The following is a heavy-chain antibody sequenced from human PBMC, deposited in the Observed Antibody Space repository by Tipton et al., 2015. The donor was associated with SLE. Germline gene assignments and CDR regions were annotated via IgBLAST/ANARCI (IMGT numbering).Heavy chain of an antibody. Sequence: TLSLTCAVYGGSFSGYYWSWIRQPPGKGLEWIGEIYHSGSTYYNPSLKSRVTISVDTSKNQFSLKLSSVTAADTAVYYCAREGEIAARPRSIDYWGQGTLVTVSS. CDR1: GGSFSGYY. CDR2: IYHSGST. J-gene: IGHJ4*02. D-gene: IGHD6-6*01. CDR3: AREGEIAARPRSIDY. V-gene: IGHV4-34*01.